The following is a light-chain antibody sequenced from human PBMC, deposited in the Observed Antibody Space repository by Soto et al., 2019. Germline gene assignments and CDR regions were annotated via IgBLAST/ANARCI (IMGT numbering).Light chain of an antibody. CDR2: AAS. Sequence: ATQMTQSPSSLSASVGDRVTIACRASQGIRTELAWYQQKRGKAPKLLIYAASALQSGVPSRFSGSGSGTDFTLTISNLQPEDFATYYCLQDSDYPRTFGQGTKVEMK. CDR1: QGIRTE. J-gene: IGKJ1*01. CDR3: LQDSDYPRT. V-gene: IGKV1-6*01.